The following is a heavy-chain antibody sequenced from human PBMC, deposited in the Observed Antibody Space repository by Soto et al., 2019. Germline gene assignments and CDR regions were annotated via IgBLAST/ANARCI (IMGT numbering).Heavy chain of an antibody. J-gene: IGHJ5*02. D-gene: IGHD3-10*01. V-gene: IGHV1-8*01. CDR1: GYTFTNND. Sequence: ASVKVSFKATGYTFTNNDVSWVRQASGQGLGWMGWMNPGSGDTGYAQKFQGRVTMTRDITTATAYMELSSLRSEDTAIYYCARMASFGSLNWFDPWGQGTLVTVSS. CDR2: MNPGSGDT. CDR3: ARMASFGSLNWFDP.